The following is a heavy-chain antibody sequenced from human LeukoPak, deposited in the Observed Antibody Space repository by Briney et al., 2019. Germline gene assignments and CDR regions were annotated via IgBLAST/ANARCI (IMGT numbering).Heavy chain of an antibody. CDR2: INHSGST. J-gene: IGHJ6*03. D-gene: IGHD3-3*01. Sequence: SETLSLTCAVYGGSFSGYYWSWIRQPPGKGLEWIGEINHSGSTNYNPSLKSRVTISVDTSKNQFSLKLSSVTAADTAVYYCARAGLDYDFWSGYYQDYYYYMDVWGQGTTVTVSS. V-gene: IGHV4-34*01. CDR3: ARAGLDYDFWSGYYQDYYYYMDV. CDR1: GGSFSGYY.